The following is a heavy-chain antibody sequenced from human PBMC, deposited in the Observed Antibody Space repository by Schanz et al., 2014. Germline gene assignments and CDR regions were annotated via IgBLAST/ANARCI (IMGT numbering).Heavy chain of an antibody. V-gene: IGHV3-33*01. D-gene: IGHD3-16*01. CDR2: IWNNGVTK. Sequence: QAQLMESGGGVVQPGTSLILSCSVSGFSLNTYGIHWFRQPAGKGLEWVAVIWNNGVTKYYADSVRGRFTISRDRFQNTLYLEMSSLRADDTALYYCARPRSSDVEVDYWGQGTLVTVSS. CDR1: GFSLNTYG. CDR3: ARPRSSDVEVDY. J-gene: IGHJ4*02.